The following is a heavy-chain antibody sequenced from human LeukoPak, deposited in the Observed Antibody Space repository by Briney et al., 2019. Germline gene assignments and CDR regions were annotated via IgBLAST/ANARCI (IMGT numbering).Heavy chain of an antibody. CDR2: IYYSGST. J-gene: IGHJ2*01. Sequence: SETLSLTCAVSGGSISSYYWSWIRQPPGKGLEWIGYIYYSGSTNYNPSLKSRVTISVDTSKNQFSLKLSSVTAADTAVYYCARQTTVVTNPRDRYFDLWGRGTPVTVSS. D-gene: IGHD4-23*01. V-gene: IGHV4-59*08. CDR3: ARQTTVVTNPRDRYFDL. CDR1: GGSISSYY.